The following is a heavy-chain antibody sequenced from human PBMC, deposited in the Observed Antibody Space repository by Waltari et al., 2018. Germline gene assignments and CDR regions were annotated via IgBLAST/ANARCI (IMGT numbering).Heavy chain of an antibody. D-gene: IGHD3-3*01. CDR1: GFSLSTSGVG. Sequence: QITLKESGPTLVKPTQTPTLTCTFSGFSLSTSGVGVGWIRQPPGKALEWLALIYWNDDKRYSPSLKSRLTITKDTSKNQVVLTMTNMDPVDTATYYWAHRPVYDFWSGYYTPYFDYWGQGTLVTVSS. V-gene: IGHV2-5*01. J-gene: IGHJ4*02. CDR2: IYWNDDK. CDR3: AHRPVYDFWSGYYTPYFDY.